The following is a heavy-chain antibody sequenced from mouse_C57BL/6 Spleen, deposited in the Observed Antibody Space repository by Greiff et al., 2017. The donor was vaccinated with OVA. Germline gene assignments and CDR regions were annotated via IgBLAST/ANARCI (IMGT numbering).Heavy chain of an antibody. Sequence: VQLKQSGPELVKPGASVKMSCKASGYTFTDYNMHWVKQSHGKSLEWIGYINPNNGGTSYNQKFKGKATLTVNKSSSTAYMELRSLTSEDSAVYYCARVHYDYYYAMDYWGQGTSVTVSS. CDR3: ARVHYDYYYAMDY. CDR2: INPNNGGT. J-gene: IGHJ4*01. V-gene: IGHV1-22*01. D-gene: IGHD2-4*01. CDR1: GYTFTDYN.